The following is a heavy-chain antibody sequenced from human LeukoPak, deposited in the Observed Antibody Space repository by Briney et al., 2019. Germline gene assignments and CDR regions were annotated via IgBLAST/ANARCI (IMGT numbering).Heavy chain of an antibody. CDR2: ISWNSGSI. CDR1: GFTFDDYA. CDR3: AKDRFPYGFWSGYFDY. J-gene: IGHJ4*02. D-gene: IGHD3-3*01. V-gene: IGHV3-9*01. Sequence: GGSLRLSCAASGFTFDDYAMHWVRQAPGKGLEWVSGISWNSGSIGYADSVKGRFTISRDNAKNSLYLQMNSLRAEDTALYYCAKDRFPYGFWSGYFDYWGQGTLVTVSS.